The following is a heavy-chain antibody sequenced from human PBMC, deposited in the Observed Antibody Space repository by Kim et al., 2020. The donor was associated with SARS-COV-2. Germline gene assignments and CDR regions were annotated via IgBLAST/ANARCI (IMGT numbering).Heavy chain of an antibody. D-gene: IGHD2-21*01. J-gene: IGHJ6*02. V-gene: IGHV3-74*01. Sequence: STVYADSVKGRNTITRDNAENTLYLQTNSLRADDTGVYYCARANSHGMDVWGQGTTVTVSS. CDR2: ST. CDR3: ARANSHGMDV.